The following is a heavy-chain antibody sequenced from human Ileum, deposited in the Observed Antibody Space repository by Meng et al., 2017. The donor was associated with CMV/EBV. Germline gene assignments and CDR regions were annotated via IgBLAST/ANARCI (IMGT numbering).Heavy chain of an antibody. J-gene: IGHJ4*02. CDR3: SRDVNWVLFDY. CDR2: ISHDATTT. V-gene: IGHV3-74*01. CDR1: GFDFRSYV. Sequence: GESLMISCAASGFDFRSYVMHWVRQPPGKGLEWVSRISHDATTTNYADSVKGRFTVSRDNARNTLYLQMNSLRADDTAVYYCSRDVNWVLFDYWGQGTLVTVSS. D-gene: IGHD1-1*01.